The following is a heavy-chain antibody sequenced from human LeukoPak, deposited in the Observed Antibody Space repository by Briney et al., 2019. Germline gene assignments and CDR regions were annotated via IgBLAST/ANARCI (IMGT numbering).Heavy chain of an antibody. CDR2: ISYDGSNK. Sequence: TGGSLRLSCAASGFTFSSYAMHWVRQAPGKGLEWVAVISYDGSNKYYADSVKGRFTISRDDSKNTLYLQMNSLRAEDTAVYYCASYILTGYYNGHDAFDIWGQGRMVIVSS. V-gene: IGHV3-30*04. CDR3: ASYILTGYYNGHDAFDI. D-gene: IGHD3-9*01. J-gene: IGHJ3*02. CDR1: GFTFSSYA.